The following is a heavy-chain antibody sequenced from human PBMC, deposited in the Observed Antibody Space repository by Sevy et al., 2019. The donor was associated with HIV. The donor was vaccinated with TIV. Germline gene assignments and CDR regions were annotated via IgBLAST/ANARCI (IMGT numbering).Heavy chain of an antibody. J-gene: IGHJ4*02. Sequence: ASVKVSCKASGGIFKSYGISWMRQAPGQGLEWMGGIIPILNTVHYAQKFQGRVTITADESTKTAYMELSSLRSEDTAVYYCVRGGGNGWYYDYWGQETLVTVSS. D-gene: IGHD6-19*01. CDR3: VRGGGNGWYYDY. V-gene: IGHV1-69*13. CDR1: GGIFKSYG. CDR2: IIPILNTV.